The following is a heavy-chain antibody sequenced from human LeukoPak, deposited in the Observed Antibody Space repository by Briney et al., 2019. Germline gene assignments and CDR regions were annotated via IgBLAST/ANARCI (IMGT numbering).Heavy chain of an antibody. V-gene: IGHV1-69*05. D-gene: IGHD6-13*01. CDR3: ARLQQLGWFDP. J-gene: IGHJ5*02. CDR1: XXTFSSYG. CDR2: IIPIFGTA. Sequence: SCKXSXXTFSSYGISWVRQAPGQGLERMGGIIPIFGTANYAQKFQGRVTITTDESTSTAYMELSSLRSEDTAVYYCARLQQLGWFDPWGQGTLVTVSS.